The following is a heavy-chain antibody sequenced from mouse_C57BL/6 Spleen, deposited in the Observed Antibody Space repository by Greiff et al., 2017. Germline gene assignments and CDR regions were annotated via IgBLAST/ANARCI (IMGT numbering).Heavy chain of an antibody. J-gene: IGHJ3*01. V-gene: IGHV14-4*01. Sequence: VQLQQSGAELVRPGASVKLSCTASGFNIKDDYMHWVKQRPEQGLEWIGWIDPENGDTEYASKFQGKATITADTSATTAYLQLSSLTSEDTAVYYCTTGGYSNPFAYWGQGTLVTVSA. D-gene: IGHD2-5*01. CDR2: IDPENGDT. CDR1: GFNIKDDY. CDR3: TTGGYSNPFAY.